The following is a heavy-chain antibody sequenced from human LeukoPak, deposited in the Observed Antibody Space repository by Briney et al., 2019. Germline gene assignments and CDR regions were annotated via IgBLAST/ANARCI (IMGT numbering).Heavy chain of an antibody. D-gene: IGHD3-3*01. V-gene: IGHV3-49*04. CDR3: TRAPNYDFWSGYHNWFDP. Sequence: GGSLRLSCTASGFTFSSYGMHWVRQAPGKGLEWVGFIRSKAYGGTTEYAASVKGRFSISRDDSKSIAYLQMNSLKTEDTAVYYCTRAPNYDFWSGYHNWFDPWGQGTLVTVSS. CDR1: GFTFSSYG. CDR2: IRSKAYGGTT. J-gene: IGHJ5*02.